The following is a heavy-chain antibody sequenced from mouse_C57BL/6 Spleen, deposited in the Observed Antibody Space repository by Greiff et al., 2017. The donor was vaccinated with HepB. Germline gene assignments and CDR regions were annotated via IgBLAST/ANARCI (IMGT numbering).Heavy chain of an antibody. CDR1: GYTFTDYY. J-gene: IGHJ3*01. D-gene: IGHD2-4*01. CDR3: ARGGDYDYSWFAY. Sequence: QVQLKQSGAELVRPGASVKLSCKASGYTFTDYYINWVKQRPGQGLEWIARIYPGSGNTYYNEKFKGKATLTAEKSSSTAYMQLSSLTSEDSAVYFCARGGDYDYSWFAYWGQGTLVTVSA. V-gene: IGHV1-76*01. CDR2: IYPGSGNT.